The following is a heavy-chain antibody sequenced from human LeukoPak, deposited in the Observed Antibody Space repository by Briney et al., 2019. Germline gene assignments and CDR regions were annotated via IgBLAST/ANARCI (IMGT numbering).Heavy chain of an antibody. CDR2: IVPILGIA. CDR3: ARVVVVVAAKFRELDY. V-gene: IGHV1-69*04. CDR1: GGTFSSYA. Sequence: ASVKVSCKASGGTFSSYAISWVRQAPGQGLEWMGRIVPILGIANYAQKFRGRVTITADKSTSTAYMELRSLRSDDTAVYYCARVVVVVAAKFRELDYWGQGTLVTVSS. D-gene: IGHD2-15*01. J-gene: IGHJ4*02.